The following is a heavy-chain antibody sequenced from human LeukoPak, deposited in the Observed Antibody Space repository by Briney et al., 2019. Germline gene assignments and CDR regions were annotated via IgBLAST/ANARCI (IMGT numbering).Heavy chain of an antibody. CDR1: GFTFSSYA. CDR3: ARDAAYSSSWYSPGGDY. Sequence: GGSLRLSCAASGFTFSSYAMHWVREAPGKGLEWVAVISYGGSNKYYADSVKGRFTISRDNSKNTLYLQMNSLRAEDTAVYYCARDAAYSSSWYSPGGDYWGQGTLVTVSS. CDR2: ISYGGSNK. J-gene: IGHJ4*02. D-gene: IGHD6-13*01. V-gene: IGHV3-30*04.